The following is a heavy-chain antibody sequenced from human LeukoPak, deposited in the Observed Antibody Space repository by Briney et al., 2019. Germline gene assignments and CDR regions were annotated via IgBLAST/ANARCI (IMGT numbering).Heavy chain of an antibody. CDR1: GFTFSSYS. V-gene: IGHV3-21*04. CDR2: ISSSSSYI. CDR3: AKDLWWFGEYDAFDF. D-gene: IGHD3-10*01. Sequence: PGGSLRLSCAASGFTFSSYSMNWVRQAPGKGLEWVSSISSSSSYIYYADSVKGRFTISRDNAKNSLYLQMNSLRAEDTAVYYCAKDLWWFGEYDAFDFWGQGTMVTVSS. J-gene: IGHJ3*01.